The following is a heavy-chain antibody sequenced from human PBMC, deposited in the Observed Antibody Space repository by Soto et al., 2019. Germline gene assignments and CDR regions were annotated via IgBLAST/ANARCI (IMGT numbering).Heavy chain of an antibody. CDR2: SYYSGST. D-gene: IGHD2-2*01. J-gene: IGHJ5*02. V-gene: IGHV4-59*01. Sequence: SETLSLTCTVSVGSIISYSGSWFRHPPGKGLDWIGYSYYSGSTNYNPSLKSRVTISVDTSKNQFSLKLSSVTAADTAVYYCARALSLGYCSSTSCYAWFDPWGQGTLVTVSS. CDR3: ARALSLGYCSSTSCYAWFDP. CDR1: VGSIISYS.